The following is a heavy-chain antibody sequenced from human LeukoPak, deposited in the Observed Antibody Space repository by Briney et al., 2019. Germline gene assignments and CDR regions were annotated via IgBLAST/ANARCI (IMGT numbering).Heavy chain of an antibody. Sequence: ASVKVSCKASGYTFTGYYMHWVRQAPGQGLEWMGWIDPNGGGTNYAHTFPGRVTIARDTSISTAYMELSRLTSNDTAVYYCARGGGLAAAGTRFDCWGQGTLVTVSS. CDR1: GYTFTGYY. J-gene: IGHJ4*02. CDR3: ARGGGLAAAGTRFDC. CDR2: IDPNGGGT. D-gene: IGHD6-13*01. V-gene: IGHV1-2*02.